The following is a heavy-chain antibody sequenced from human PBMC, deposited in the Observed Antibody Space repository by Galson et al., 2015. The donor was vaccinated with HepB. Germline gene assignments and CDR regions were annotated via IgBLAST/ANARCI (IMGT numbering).Heavy chain of an antibody. CDR3: AREAFGGANKAGWPYFDY. CDR1: AFPVSSNY. V-gene: IGHV3-53*01. CDR2: IYSGGST. J-gene: IGHJ4*02. Sequence: SLRLSCAASAFPVSSNYMSWVRQAPGKGLELVSVIYSGGSTYYADSVKSRFTIPRDNSKNTVYLQMNSLSAEETAVYYCAREAFGGANKAGWPYFDYWCQGTLVTVSS. D-gene: IGHD3-16*01.